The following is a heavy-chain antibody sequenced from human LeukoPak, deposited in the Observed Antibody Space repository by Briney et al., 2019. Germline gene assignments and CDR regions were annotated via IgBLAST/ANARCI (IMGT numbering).Heavy chain of an antibody. V-gene: IGHV3-23*01. CDR1: GFTFSSYA. Sequence: GGSLRLSCAASGFTFSSYAMSWVRQAPGKGLEWVSAISGSGGSTYYADSAKGRFTISRDNSKNTLYLQMNSLRAEDTAVYYCAKGGRDGYISYFDYWGQGTLVTVS. J-gene: IGHJ4*02. CDR3: AKGGRDGYISYFDY. D-gene: IGHD5-24*01. CDR2: ISGSGGST.